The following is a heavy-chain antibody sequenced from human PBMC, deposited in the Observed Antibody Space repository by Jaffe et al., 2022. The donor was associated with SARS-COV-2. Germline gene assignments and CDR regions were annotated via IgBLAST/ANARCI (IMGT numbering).Heavy chain of an antibody. D-gene: IGHD3-22*01. V-gene: IGHV4-4*02. CDR3: AREYYDSDDYYKGYFQQ. CDR2: IYHSGYT. Sequence: QVQLQESGPGLVKPSGTLSLTCGVSGGPISTSNWWTWVRQPPGKGLEWIGEIYHSGYTNYNPSLKSRVTISLDNSKIQLSLKLSSVTAADTAVYYCAREYYDSDDYYKGYFQQWGQGTLVTVSS. J-gene: IGHJ1*01. CDR1: GGPISTSNW.